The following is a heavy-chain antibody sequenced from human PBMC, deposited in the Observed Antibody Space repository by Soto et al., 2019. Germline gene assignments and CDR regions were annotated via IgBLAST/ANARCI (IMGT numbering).Heavy chain of an antibody. CDR1: GYTFTSYG. J-gene: IGHJ5*02. CDR2: ISAYNGKT. D-gene: IGHD2-15*01. V-gene: IGHV1-18*01. Sequence: QVQLVQSGAEVKKPGASVKVSCKASGYTFTSYGISWVRQAPGQVLEWMGRISAYNGKTNYAQKLQGRVTMTTDTSTSTAYKELRSLRFDDTAVYYWGRVVGAPGPWFEPWWQGTVVTLSS. CDR3: GRVVGAPGPWFEP.